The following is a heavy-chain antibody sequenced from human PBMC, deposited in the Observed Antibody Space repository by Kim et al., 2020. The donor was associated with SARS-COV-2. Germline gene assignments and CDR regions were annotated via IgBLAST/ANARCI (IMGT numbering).Heavy chain of an antibody. D-gene: IGHD6-13*01. V-gene: IGHV3-21*01. CDR1: GFTFSSYS. Sequence: GGSLRLSCAASGFTFSSYSMNWVRQAPGKGLEWVSSISSSSSDIYYADAVKGRFTISRDNAKNSLSLQMNSLRTEDTAGYYCARDEYHGIAAAYYYYYYGMDVSGQGATVTVSS. CDR2: ISSSSSDI. CDR3: ARDEYHGIAAAYYYYYYGMDV. J-gene: IGHJ6*02.